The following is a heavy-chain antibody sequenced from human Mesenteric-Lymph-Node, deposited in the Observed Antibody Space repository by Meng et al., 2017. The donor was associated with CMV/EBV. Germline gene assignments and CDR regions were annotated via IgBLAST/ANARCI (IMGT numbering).Heavy chain of an antibody. CDR2: TRSKAYGGTT. Sequence: SLMISCTASGFTFADYAMTWVRQAPGKGLEWVGFTRSKAYGGTTEYAASVKGRFTISRDDSKSIAYLQMNSLKIEDTAVYYCTREDYNWNDRRSVNEYWGQGTMVTVSS. J-gene: IGHJ4*02. CDR1: GFTFADYA. D-gene: IGHD1-20*01. V-gene: IGHV3-49*04. CDR3: TREDYNWNDRRSVNEY.